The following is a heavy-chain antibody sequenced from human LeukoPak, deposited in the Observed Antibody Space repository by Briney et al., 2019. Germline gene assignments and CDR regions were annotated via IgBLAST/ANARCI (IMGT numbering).Heavy chain of an antibody. D-gene: IGHD2-8*01. CDR2: ISGSGGST. V-gene: IGHV3-23*01. J-gene: IGHJ4*02. Sequence: GGSLRLSCAASGFTFSSYAMNWVRQAPGRRVEWVSAISGSGGSTYYADSVKGRFTISRDNSKNTLYLQMNSLRAEDTAVYYCAKGLKPAMASRSNYFDYWGQGTLVSVSS. CDR3: AKGLKPAMASRSNYFDY. CDR1: GFTFSSYA.